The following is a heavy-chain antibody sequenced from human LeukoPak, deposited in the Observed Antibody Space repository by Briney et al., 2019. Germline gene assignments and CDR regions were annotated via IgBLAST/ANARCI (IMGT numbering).Heavy chain of an antibody. V-gene: IGHV4-59*01. Sequence: SETLSLTCTVSGGSLSSYYWSWVRQPPGKGLEWIGYIYYSGSTNYNPSLKSRVTISVDTSKNQFSLKLSSVTAADTAVYYCARTPSKGEVIVPNWFDPWGQGTLVTVSS. CDR1: GGSLSSYY. J-gene: IGHJ5*02. D-gene: IGHD3-3*01. CDR2: IYYSGST. CDR3: ARTPSKGEVIVPNWFDP.